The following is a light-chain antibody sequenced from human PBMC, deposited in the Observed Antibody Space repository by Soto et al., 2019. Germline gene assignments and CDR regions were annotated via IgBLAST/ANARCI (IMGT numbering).Light chain of an antibody. CDR1: SSDVGGYNY. V-gene: IGLV2-14*01. CDR3: SSYTSISTHVV. J-gene: IGLJ2*01. Sequence: QSALTQPASVSGSPGQSITISCTGTSSDVGGYNYVSWYQHHPGKAPKLMIYEVSNRPSGVSNRFSGSKSGNTASLTISGLQAEDEADYYCSSYTSISTHVVFGGGTKLTVL. CDR2: EVS.